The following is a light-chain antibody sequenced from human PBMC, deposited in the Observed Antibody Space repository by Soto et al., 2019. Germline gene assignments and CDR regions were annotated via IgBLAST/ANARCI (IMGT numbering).Light chain of an antibody. CDR3: QQYNAYPLT. CDR2: KAS. Sequence: DIQVTQYPSTLSASVGDRVTITCRASQTIKSALAWYQQKPGRVPSLVIYKASSLESEVPSRFSGSGSGTEFTLTISSLQPDDFATYYCQQYNAYPLTFGGGTKVEIK. V-gene: IGKV1-5*03. J-gene: IGKJ4*01. CDR1: QTIKSA.